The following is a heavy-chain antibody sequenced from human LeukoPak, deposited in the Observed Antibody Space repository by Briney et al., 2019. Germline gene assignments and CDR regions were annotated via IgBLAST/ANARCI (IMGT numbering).Heavy chain of an antibody. Sequence: GASVKVSCKASGYTFTSYDINWVRQATGQGLEWMGWMNPNSGNTGYAQKFQGRVTITADESTSTAYMELSSLRSEDTAVYYCARDGQWLVNAFDIWGQGTMVTVSS. J-gene: IGHJ3*02. D-gene: IGHD6-19*01. CDR2: MNPNSGNT. CDR3: ARDGQWLVNAFDI. CDR1: GYTFTSYD. V-gene: IGHV1-8*03.